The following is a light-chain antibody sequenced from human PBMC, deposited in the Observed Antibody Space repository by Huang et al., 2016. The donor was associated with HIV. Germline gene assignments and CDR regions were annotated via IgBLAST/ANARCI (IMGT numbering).Light chain of an antibody. J-gene: IGKJ4*01. CDR3: QQRSTWPPAVT. CDR2: DAS. V-gene: IGKV3-11*01. Sequence: EIVLTQSPATLSLSPGERATLSCRASQSVSSYLAWYQQKPGQAPRLRIYDASNRATGIPARVSGSGSGTDFTRTISSLEPEDVAVYYCQQRSTWPPAVTFGGGTKVEIK. CDR1: QSVSSY.